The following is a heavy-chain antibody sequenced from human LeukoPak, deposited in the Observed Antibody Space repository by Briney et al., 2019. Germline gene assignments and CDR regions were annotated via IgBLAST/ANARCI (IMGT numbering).Heavy chain of an antibody. Sequence: SETLSLTCTVSAGSISSSSYYWGWIRQPPGKGREWIGSIYFSGSTYYNPSLKSRVTISVDTSKNQFSLKLSSVAAADTDVYYCARQRKNIVVVPAANGAGVWCWGQGTLVTVSS. D-gene: IGHD2-2*01. J-gene: IGHJ1*01. CDR1: AGSISSSSYY. V-gene: IGHV4-39*01. CDR2: IYFSGST. CDR3: ARQRKNIVVVPAANGAGVWC.